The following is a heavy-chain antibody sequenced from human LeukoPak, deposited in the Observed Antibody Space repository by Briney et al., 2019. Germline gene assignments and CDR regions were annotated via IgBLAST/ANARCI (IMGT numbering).Heavy chain of an antibody. D-gene: IGHD3-16*01. CDR3: ARSLGGVRYYYYYMDV. CDR2: IYYSGST. V-gene: IGHV4-59*01. Sequence: SETLSLTCTVSGGSISSYYWSWIRQPPGKGLEWIGYIYYSGSTNYNPSLKSRVTISVDTSKNQFSLKLSSVTAADTAVYYCARSLGGVRYYYYYMDVWGKGTTVTVSS. CDR1: GGSISSYY. J-gene: IGHJ6*03.